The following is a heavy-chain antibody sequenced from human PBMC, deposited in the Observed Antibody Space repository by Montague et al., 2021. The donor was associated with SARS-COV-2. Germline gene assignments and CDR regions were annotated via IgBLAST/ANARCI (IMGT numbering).Heavy chain of an antibody. Sequence: SETLSLTCEVSGGSMSGYYWTWIRQSPGKGLEWIDYVHYTGSTKYNPSLKTRVSLSLDTPKNHFSLHLSSVTAADTAIYFCARAQNTCFIANCVNYFDVWGLGALVTVSS. J-gene: IGHJ4*02. CDR2: VHYTGST. CDR1: GGSMSGYY. CDR3: ARAQNTCFIANCVNYFDV. D-gene: IGHD1-1*01. V-gene: IGHV4-59*01.